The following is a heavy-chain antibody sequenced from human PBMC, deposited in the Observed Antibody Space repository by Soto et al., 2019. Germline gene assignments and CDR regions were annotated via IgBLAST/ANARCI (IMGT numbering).Heavy chain of an antibody. CDR1: GYTFTGYY. J-gene: IGHJ5*02. V-gene: IGHV1-2*04. CDR3: AREAVTVNWFDP. D-gene: IGHD2-21*02. Sequence: QVQLVQSGAEVKKPGASVKDSCKASGYTFTGYYMHWVRQAPGQGLEWMGWINPNSGGTNYAQKFQGWVTMTRDTSISTSYMELSRLRSDDSAVYYCAREAVTVNWFDPWGQGTLVTVSS. CDR2: INPNSGGT.